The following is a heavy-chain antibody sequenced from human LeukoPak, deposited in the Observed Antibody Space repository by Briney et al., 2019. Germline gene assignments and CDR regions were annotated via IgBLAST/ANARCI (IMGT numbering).Heavy chain of an antibody. CDR2: ISAYTGDP. D-gene: IGHD3-22*01. J-gene: IGHJ4*02. CDR3: ARTPTGHYGSSGYFPYYFDY. V-gene: IGHV1-18*01. CDR1: GYTFSNYG. Sequence: ASVTVSCKASGYTFSNYGIHWLRQAPGQGLEWMGWISAYTGDPNYPQNLQGRVIMTTDTSTSTAYMEPRSLRSDDTAVYYCARTPTGHYGSSGYFPYYFDYWGQGTLVTASS.